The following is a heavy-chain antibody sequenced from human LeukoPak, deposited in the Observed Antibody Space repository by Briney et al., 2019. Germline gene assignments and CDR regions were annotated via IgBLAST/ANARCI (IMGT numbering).Heavy chain of an antibody. J-gene: IGHJ6*03. D-gene: IGHD3-10*01. Sequence: SETLSLTCAVYGGSFSGYYWSWIRQPPGKGLEWIGEINHSGSTNYNPSLKSRVTISVDTSKNQSSLKLSSMTAADTAVYYCARRDYYGSGSYYNSYYYYYYMDVWGKGTTVTVSS. CDR2: INHSGST. V-gene: IGHV4-34*01. CDR1: GGSFSGYY. CDR3: ARRDYYGSGSYYNSYYYYYYMDV.